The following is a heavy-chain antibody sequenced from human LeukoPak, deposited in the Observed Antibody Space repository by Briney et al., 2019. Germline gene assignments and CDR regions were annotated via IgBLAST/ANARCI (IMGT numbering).Heavy chain of an antibody. CDR1: GFTFSSYA. CDR3: ARSQNWGLRWLQSLLY. Sequence: PGGSLRLSCAASGFTFSSYAMHWVRQAPGKGLEWVAVISYDGSNKYYADSVKGRFTISRDNSKNTLYLQMNSLRAEDTSVYYCARSQNWGLRWLQSLLYWGQGTLVTVSS. V-gene: IGHV3-30-3*01. D-gene: IGHD4-17*01. J-gene: IGHJ4*02. CDR2: ISYDGSNK.